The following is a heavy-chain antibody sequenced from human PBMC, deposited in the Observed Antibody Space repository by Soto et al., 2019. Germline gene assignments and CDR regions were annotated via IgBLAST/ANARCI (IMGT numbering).Heavy chain of an antibody. D-gene: IGHD3-10*01. CDR3: ARVMVRSSFDP. J-gene: IGHJ5*02. CDR2: ISPNSGNT. Sequence: ASVKVSCKASGYTFTSYGISWVRQAPGQGLEWMGWISPNSGNTNYAQKFQGRVTMTRNTSISTAYMELSSLRSEDTAVYYCARVMVRSSFDPWGQGTLVTVSS. CDR1: GYTFTSYG. V-gene: IGHV1-8*02.